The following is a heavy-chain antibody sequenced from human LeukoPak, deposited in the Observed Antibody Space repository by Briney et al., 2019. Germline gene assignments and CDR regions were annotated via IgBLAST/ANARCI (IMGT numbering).Heavy chain of an antibody. CDR2: IYYSGST. V-gene: IGHV4-59*01. CDR1: GGSISSYY. Sequence: KASETLSLTCTVSGGSISSYYWSWIRQPPGKGLEWIGYIYYSGSTNYNPSLKSRVTISVDTSKNQFSLKLSSVTAAATAVYYCARGRGYAFDIWGQGTMVTVSS. CDR3: ARGRGYAFDI. J-gene: IGHJ3*02. D-gene: IGHD1-26*01.